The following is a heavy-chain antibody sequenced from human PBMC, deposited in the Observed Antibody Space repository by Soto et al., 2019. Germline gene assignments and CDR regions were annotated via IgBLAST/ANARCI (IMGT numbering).Heavy chain of an antibody. V-gene: IGHV3-7*01. CDR3: ARDLGLGYCTNGVCPANWFDP. CDR2: IKQDGSEK. CDR1: GFTFISYW. D-gene: IGHD2-8*01. J-gene: IGHJ5*02. Sequence: GGSLRLSCAASGFTFISYWMSWVRQAPWKGLEWVANIKQDGSEKYYVDSVKGRFTISRDNAKNSLYLQMNSLRAEDTAVYYCARDLGLGYCTNGVCPANWFDPWGQGTLVTVS.